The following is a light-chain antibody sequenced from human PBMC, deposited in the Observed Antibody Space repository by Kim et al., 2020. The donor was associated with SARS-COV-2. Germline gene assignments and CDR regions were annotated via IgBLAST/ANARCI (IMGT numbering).Light chain of an antibody. V-gene: IGLV2-23*02. CDR2: EVN. CDR1: TRDVGTYNL. J-gene: IGLJ2*01. CDR3: CSYTGSGII. Sequence: PGQSITISCTGTTRDVGTYNLVSWYQQHPGNAPKLMIYEVNKRPSGVSNRFSGSKSGNTASLTVSGLQAEDEADYYCCSYTGSGIIFGGGTQLTVL.